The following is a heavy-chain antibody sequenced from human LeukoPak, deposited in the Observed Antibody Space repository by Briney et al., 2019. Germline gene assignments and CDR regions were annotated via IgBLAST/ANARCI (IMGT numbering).Heavy chain of an antibody. Sequence: ASVKVSCKASGYTFTGYYMHWVRQAPGQGLEWMGRINPNSGGTNYAQKFQGRVTMTRDTSTSTVYMELSSLRSEDTAVYYCARGWETNFDYWGQGTLVTVSS. J-gene: IGHJ4*02. V-gene: IGHV1-2*06. CDR2: INPNSGGT. CDR3: ARGWETNFDY. D-gene: IGHD1-26*01. CDR1: GYTFTGYY.